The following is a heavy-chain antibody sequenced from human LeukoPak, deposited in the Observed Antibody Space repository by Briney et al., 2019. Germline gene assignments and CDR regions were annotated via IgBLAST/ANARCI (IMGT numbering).Heavy chain of an antibody. J-gene: IGHJ4*02. CDR2: ISGSGGST. Sequence: GVLKISCKGSGYSFTSYWIAWVRQMPGKGLEWVSAISGSGGSTYYADSVKGRFTIPRDNSKNTLYLQMNSLRAEDTAVYYCAKDRRIVATTLDYWGQGTLVTVSS. CDR1: GYSFTSYW. D-gene: IGHD5-12*01. V-gene: IGHV3-23*01. CDR3: AKDRRIVATTLDY.